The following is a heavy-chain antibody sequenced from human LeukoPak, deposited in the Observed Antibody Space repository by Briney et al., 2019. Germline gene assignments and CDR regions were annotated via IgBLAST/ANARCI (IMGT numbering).Heavy chain of an antibody. CDR2: INPDTGIT. CDR3: TREGRWGNAFDI. J-gene: IGHJ3*02. Sequence: ASVKVSCKASGYTFTDYYLHWVRQAPGQGLQWMGWINPDTGITNSAQGFQGRVTMAKDTSISSVYMLLTGLTSDDTAVYYCTREGRWGNAFDIWGQGTMVTVSS. CDR1: GYTFTDYY. V-gene: IGHV1-2*02. D-gene: IGHD4-23*01.